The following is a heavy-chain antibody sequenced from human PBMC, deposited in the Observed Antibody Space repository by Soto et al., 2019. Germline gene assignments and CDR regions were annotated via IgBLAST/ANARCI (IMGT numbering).Heavy chain of an antibody. V-gene: IGHV4-59*01. D-gene: IGHD3-3*01. CDR2: IYYSGST. CDR3: ARDWVPYEFWGGYYTGYYYGMDV. J-gene: IGHJ6*02. CDR1: GGSISSYY. Sequence: SETLSLTCTVSGGSISSYYWSWIRQPPGKGLEWIGYIYYSGSTNYNPSLKSRVTISVDTSKNQFSLKLSSVTGADTAVYYCARDWVPYEFWGGYYTGYYYGMDVWCQGTTGTVS.